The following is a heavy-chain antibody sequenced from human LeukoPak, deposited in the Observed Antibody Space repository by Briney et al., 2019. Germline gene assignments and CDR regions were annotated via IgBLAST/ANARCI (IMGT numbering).Heavy chain of an antibody. D-gene: IGHD6-19*01. V-gene: IGHV4-39*07. CDR2: IYYSGST. CDR3: ARVGYSSGWTDFDY. J-gene: IGHJ4*02. Sequence: SETLSLTCTVSGGSISSSSYYWGWIRQPPGKGLEWIGSIYYSGSTYYNPSLKSRVTISVDTSKNQFSLKLSSVTAADTAVYYCARVGYSSGWTDFDYWGQGTLVTVSS. CDR1: GGSISSSSYY.